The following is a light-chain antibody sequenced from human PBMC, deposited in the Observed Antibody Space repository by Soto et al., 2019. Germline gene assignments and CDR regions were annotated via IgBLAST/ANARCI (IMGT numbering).Light chain of an antibody. J-gene: IGLJ2*01. CDR3: SSYAGSNNVV. CDR2: EVS. V-gene: IGLV2-8*01. Sequence: QSALTQPPSASGSPGQSVTISCTATSSDVGGYNYVSWYQQHPGKAPKLMIYEVSKRPSGVPDRFSGSKSGNTASLTVSGLQAEDEADYYCSSYAGSNNVVFGGGTKVTVL. CDR1: SSDVGGYNY.